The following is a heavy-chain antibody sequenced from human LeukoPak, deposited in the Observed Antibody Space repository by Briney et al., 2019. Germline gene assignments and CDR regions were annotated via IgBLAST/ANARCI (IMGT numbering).Heavy chain of an antibody. Sequence: SEALTLTCAVSGGSISNYYWSWIRQPAGEGLECIGRIYPSVSTNYNPSLKSRVTISVDKSKTQFSLKLNSVTAADTAVYYCAREPFYYDSTFLDAFDIWGQGTMVTVSS. D-gene: IGHD3-9*01. CDR3: AREPFYYDSTFLDAFDI. CDR1: GGSISNYY. CDR2: IYPSVST. J-gene: IGHJ3*02. V-gene: IGHV4-4*07.